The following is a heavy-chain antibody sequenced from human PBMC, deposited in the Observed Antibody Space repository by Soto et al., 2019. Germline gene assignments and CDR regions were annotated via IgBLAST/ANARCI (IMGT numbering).Heavy chain of an antibody. CDR1: GGSISSGGYY. J-gene: IGHJ5*02. CDR2: IYYSGST. CDR3: AREIYYYGSEEATNWFDP. Sequence: QVQLQESGPGLVKPSQTLSLTCTVSGGSISSGGYYWSWIRQHPGKGLEWIGYIYYSGSTYYNPSLKSRVTISVDTSKNQVSLKLSSVTAADTAVYYCAREIYYYGSEEATNWFDPWGQGTLVTVSS. V-gene: IGHV4-31*03. D-gene: IGHD3-10*01.